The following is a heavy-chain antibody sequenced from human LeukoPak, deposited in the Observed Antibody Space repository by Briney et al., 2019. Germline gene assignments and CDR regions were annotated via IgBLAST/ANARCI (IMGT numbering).Heavy chain of an antibody. Sequence: PGGSLRLSCAASGFTFSSYGMHWVRQAPGKGLEWVAVISYDGSNKYYADSVKGRFTISRDNSKNTLYLQMNSLRAEDTAVYYCAKDFTRRGFGEQSSQGFDYWGQGTLVTVSS. D-gene: IGHD3-10*01. J-gene: IGHJ4*02. CDR2: ISYDGSNK. CDR3: AKDFTRRGFGEQSSQGFDY. CDR1: GFTFSSYG. V-gene: IGHV3-30*18.